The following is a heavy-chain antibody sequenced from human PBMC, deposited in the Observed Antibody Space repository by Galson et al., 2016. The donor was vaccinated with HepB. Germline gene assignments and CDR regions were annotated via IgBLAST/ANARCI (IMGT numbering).Heavy chain of an antibody. CDR2: ISGKTGDT. CDR1: GYTFTTHA. CDR3: ARGVDSENDFDDVGMDV. D-gene: IGHD3/OR15-3a*01. J-gene: IGHJ6*02. Sequence: SVKVSCKASGYTFTTHAISWVRQAPGQGLEWMGWISGKTGDTQYAPKLQDRLTVTIDTSTSTAYMELKSLRSDDTAVYYCARGVDSENDFDDVGMDVWGQGTTVSVSS. V-gene: IGHV1-18*01.